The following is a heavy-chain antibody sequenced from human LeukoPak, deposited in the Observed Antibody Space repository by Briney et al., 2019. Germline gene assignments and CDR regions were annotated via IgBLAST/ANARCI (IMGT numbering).Heavy chain of an antibody. J-gene: IGHJ6*02. CDR1: GESFSGYY. CDR2: INHSGST. Sequence: SEALSLTCAVYGESFSGYYWTWIRQPPGKGLEWIGEINHSGSTNYNPSLKSRVTISVDTSKNQFSLKLSSVTAADTAVYFCARDFSPAGLRTLPYYYYGMDVWGQGTTVTVSS. V-gene: IGHV4-34*01. CDR3: ARDFSPAGLRTLPYYYYGMDV. D-gene: IGHD3-3*01.